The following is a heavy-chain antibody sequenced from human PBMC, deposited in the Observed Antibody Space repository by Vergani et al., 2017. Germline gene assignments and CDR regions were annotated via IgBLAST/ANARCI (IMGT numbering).Heavy chain of an antibody. CDR3: VRRDFWVGPRTFDF. V-gene: IGHV4-61*02. J-gene: IGHJ3*01. CDR1: GGSINTGAYY. CDR2: VYTSGMT. Sequence: QVQLQESGPRLVRPSQTLSLTCTVSGGSINTGAYYWSWIRQPAGKGLEWIGRVYTSGMTNYNPSLKSRVTILVDRSKRQFSLNVTSVTAADSAMYYCVRRDFWVGPRTFDFWGAGTPVTVSS. D-gene: IGHD3-3*01.